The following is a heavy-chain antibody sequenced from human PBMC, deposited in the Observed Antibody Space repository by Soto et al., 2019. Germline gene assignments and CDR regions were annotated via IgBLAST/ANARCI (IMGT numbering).Heavy chain of an antibody. D-gene: IGHD4-17*01. Sequence: SVKVSCKASGFTFTSSAVQWVRQARGQRLEWIGWIVVGSGNTNYAQKFQERVTITRDMSTSTAYMELSSLRSEDTAVYYCAADLGDYGSGKYYYYGMDVWGQGTTVTVSS. V-gene: IGHV1-58*01. CDR1: GFTFTSSA. CDR3: AADLGDYGSGKYYYYGMDV. CDR2: IVVGSGNT. J-gene: IGHJ6*02.